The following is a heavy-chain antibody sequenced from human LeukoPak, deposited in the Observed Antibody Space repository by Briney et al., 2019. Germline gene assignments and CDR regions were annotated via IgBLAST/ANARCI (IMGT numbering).Heavy chain of an antibody. CDR2: SNPNSGGT. Sequence: ASVKVSCKASGYTFTAYYMHWVRQAPGQGLEGLGWSNPNSGGTNYAQKFQGRVTMTRDTSISTAYMELRRLRSDDTAVYYCARESSSSPNWFDPWGQGTLVTVSS. D-gene: IGHD6-13*01. CDR3: ARESSSSPNWFDP. V-gene: IGHV1-2*02. J-gene: IGHJ5*02. CDR1: GYTFTAYY.